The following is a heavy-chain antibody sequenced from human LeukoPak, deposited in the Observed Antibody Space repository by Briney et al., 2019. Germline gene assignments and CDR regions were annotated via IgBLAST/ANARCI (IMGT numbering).Heavy chain of an antibody. V-gene: IGHV1-18*01. J-gene: IGHJ4*02. CDR1: GYTFTSYG. D-gene: IGHD1-26*01. CDR3: ARVIVGATTADY. Sequence: ASVKVSCKASGYTFTSYGISWVRQAPGQGLEWMGWISAYNGNTNYAQKLRGRVTMTTDTSTSTAYMELRSLRSDDTAVYYCARVIVGATTADYWGQGTLVTVSS. CDR2: ISAYNGNT.